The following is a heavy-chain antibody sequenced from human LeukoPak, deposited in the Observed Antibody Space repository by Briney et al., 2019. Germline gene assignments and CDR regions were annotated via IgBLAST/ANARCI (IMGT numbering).Heavy chain of an antibody. D-gene: IGHD5-24*01. Sequence: GGSLRLSCAASGFTFSSYWLSWVRQAPGKGLEWVANIKTDGTKKYYVDPVKGRFTISRDNAKNSLYLQMNSLRAEDTAVYYCARDGIDGFIDYWGQGTLVTVSS. CDR2: IKTDGTKK. CDR3: ARDGIDGFIDY. V-gene: IGHV3-7*01. J-gene: IGHJ4*02. CDR1: GFTFSSYW.